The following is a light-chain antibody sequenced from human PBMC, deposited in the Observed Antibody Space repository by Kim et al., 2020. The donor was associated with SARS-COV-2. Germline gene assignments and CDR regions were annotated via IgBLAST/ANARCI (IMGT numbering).Light chain of an antibody. Sequence: SASVGGSGPLSGREGQDIRSLLAWYQQKPGKAPKVLIYAASSLRSGVPSRFSGSGSGTDFTLTISNLQPEDFATYYCKQSNSLPRTFGQGTKLEI. CDR2: AAS. CDR1: QDIRSL. V-gene: IGKV1-12*01. CDR3: KQSNSLPRT. J-gene: IGKJ2*01.